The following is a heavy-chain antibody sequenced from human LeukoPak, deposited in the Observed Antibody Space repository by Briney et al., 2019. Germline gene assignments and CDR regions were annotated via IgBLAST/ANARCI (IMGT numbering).Heavy chain of an antibody. D-gene: IGHD5-18*01. V-gene: IGHV1-8*01. CDR1: GYTFTSYD. J-gene: IGHJ2*01. CDR3: ARSDTAMVTDWYFDL. CDR2: MNPNSGNT. Sequence: ASVNVSCKASGYTFTSYDVNWVRQATGQGLEWMGWMNPNSGNTGYAQKFQGRVTMTRNTSISTAYMELSSLRSGDTAVYYCARSDTAMVTDWYFDLWGRGTLVTVSS.